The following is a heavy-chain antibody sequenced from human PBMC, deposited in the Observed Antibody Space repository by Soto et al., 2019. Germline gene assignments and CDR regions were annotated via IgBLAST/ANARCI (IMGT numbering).Heavy chain of an antibody. CDR1: GGSISSSYY. CDR2: IYYSGST. CDR3: VRGYSYSSGWSQFDY. D-gene: IGHD6-19*01. V-gene: IGHV4-39*07. J-gene: IGHJ4*02. Sequence: SETLSLTCTVSGGSISSSYYWGWIRQPPGKGLEWIGSIYYSGSTYYNPSLKSRVTISVDTSKNQFSLKLSSVTAADTAVYYCVRGYSYSSGWSQFDYWGQGTLVTVSS.